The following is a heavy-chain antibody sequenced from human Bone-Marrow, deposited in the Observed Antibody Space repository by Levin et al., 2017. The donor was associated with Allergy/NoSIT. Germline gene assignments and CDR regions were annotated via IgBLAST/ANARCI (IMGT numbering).Heavy chain of an antibody. Sequence: PSETLSLTCVVNGGSFSNYYWSWIRQPPGKGLEWIGEINHGGSTNYYPSLKSRVTISVETSKKQFSLRLSSVTAADTAVYYCATEYNTSWDWGQGTLVTVSS. D-gene: IGHD6-13*01. CDR1: GGSFSNYY. CDR2: INHGGST. V-gene: IGHV4-34*01. J-gene: IGHJ4*02. CDR3: ATEYNTSWD.